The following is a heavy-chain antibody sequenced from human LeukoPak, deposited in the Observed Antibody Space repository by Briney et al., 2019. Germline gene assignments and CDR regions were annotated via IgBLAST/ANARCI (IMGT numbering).Heavy chain of an antibody. V-gene: IGHV4-61*01. CDR2: IYYSGST. Sequence: SETLSLTCTVSGGSVSSGSYYWSWIRQPPGKGLEWIGYIYYSGSTNYNPSLKSRVTISVDTSKNQFSLKLSSVTAADTAVYYCAPYYYGSGSYNWVDPWGQGTLVTVSS. CDR1: GGSVSSGSYY. D-gene: IGHD3-10*01. J-gene: IGHJ5*02. CDR3: APYYYGSGSYNWVDP.